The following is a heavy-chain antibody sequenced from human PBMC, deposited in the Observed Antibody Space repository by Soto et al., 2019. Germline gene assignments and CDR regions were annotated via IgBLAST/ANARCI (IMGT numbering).Heavy chain of an antibody. J-gene: IGHJ4*02. CDR1: GFTFSNYG. Sequence: QVQLVESGGGVVQPGRSLRLSCAASGFTFSNYGMHWVRQAPGKGLEWVAIIWCDGSNKYYADSVKGRFTISRDNSKNTLYLQMNSLRAEDTAVYYCASVGSGSYYPDYWGQGTLVTVSS. CDR2: IWCDGSNK. CDR3: ASVGSGSYYPDY. V-gene: IGHV3-33*01. D-gene: IGHD3-10*01.